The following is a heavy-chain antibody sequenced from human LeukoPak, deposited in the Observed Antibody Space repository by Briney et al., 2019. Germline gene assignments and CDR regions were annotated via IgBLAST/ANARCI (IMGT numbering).Heavy chain of an antibody. CDR2: IKQDGSEK. V-gene: IGHV3-7*01. CDR1: GFTFSSYW. D-gene: IGHD5-18*01. J-gene: IGHJ4*02. CDR3: ARMGDPTAMEPYFDY. Sequence: PGGSLRLSCAASGFTFSSYWMSWVRQAPGKGLEWVANIKQDGSEKYYVDSVKGRFTISRDNAKNSLYLQMNSLRAEDTAVYYCARMGDPTAMEPYFDYWGQGTLVTVSS.